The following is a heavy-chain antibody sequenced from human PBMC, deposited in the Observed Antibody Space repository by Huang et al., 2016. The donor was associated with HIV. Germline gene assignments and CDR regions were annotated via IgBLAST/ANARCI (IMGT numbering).Heavy chain of an antibody. CDR3: TVLLDY. Sequence: EVKVLESGGGLVQPGGSLRLSCVASGFTFNKYAMSWVRQAPGKGLAWVSLSSGNGKKTYYADSVKGRFTISRDNSKNTVYLQMNSLRAEDAALYHCTVLLDYWGQGTPVTVSS. J-gene: IGHJ4*02. CDR1: GFTFNKYA. CDR2: SSGNGKKT. V-gene: IGHV3-23*01.